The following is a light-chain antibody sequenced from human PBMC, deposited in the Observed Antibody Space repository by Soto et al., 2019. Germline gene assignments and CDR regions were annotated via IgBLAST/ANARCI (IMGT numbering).Light chain of an antibody. CDR1: QSVSSD. Sequence: EVVLTQSPATLSLSPGERATLSCSASQSVSSDLAWYQKKPGQAPRLLIYGASTRATDIPARFSVGGSWTEFTLTIRHLQSEDFGIDYGQQYNDWPPITFGPGTKVDIK. CDR3: QQYNDWPPIT. J-gene: IGKJ3*01. V-gene: IGKV3-15*01. CDR2: GAS.